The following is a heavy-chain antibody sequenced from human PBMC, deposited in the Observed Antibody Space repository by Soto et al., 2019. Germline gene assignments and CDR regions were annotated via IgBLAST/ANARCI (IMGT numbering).Heavy chain of an antibody. D-gene: IGHD6-13*01. CDR3: ARPGIAAAGPLGY. CDR2: IIPILGIA. CDR1: GGTFSSYT. V-gene: IGHV1-69*02. Sequence: QVQLVQSGAEVKKPGSSVKVSCKASGGTFSSYTISWVRQAPGQGLEWMGRIIPILGIANYAQKFQGRVTITADKSTSTAYMELSSLRSEDTAVYYCARPGIAAAGPLGYWGQGTLVTVSS. J-gene: IGHJ4*02.